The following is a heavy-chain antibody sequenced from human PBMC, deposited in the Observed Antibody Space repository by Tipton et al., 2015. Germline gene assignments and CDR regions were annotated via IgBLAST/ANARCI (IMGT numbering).Heavy chain of an antibody. CDR1: GDAISSHY. CDR2: VYYSGST. CDR3: ARHKGPYNLRLDS. Sequence: TLSLTCNVSGDAISSHYWSWIRQPPGKGLEWIGGVYYSGSTYSNPALESRLIISVDTSKNLFFLRLTSVSAADTAVYYCARHKGPYNLRLDSWGQGTLVTVSS. V-gene: IGHV4-59*08. D-gene: IGHD1-14*01. J-gene: IGHJ5*01.